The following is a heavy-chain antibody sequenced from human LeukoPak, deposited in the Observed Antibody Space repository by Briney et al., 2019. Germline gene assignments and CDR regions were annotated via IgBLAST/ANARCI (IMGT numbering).Heavy chain of an antibody. D-gene: IGHD6-13*01. V-gene: IGHV7-4-1*02. Sequence: VASVKVSCKASGYTFTSYAMNWVRQAPGQGLEWMGWINTNTGNPTYAQGFTGRFVFSLDTSVSTAYLQISSLKAEDTAVYYCARDRVGAAAGQPINWFDPWGQGTLVTVSS. CDR3: ARDRVGAAAGQPINWFDP. J-gene: IGHJ5*02. CDR1: GYTFTSYA. CDR2: INTNTGNP.